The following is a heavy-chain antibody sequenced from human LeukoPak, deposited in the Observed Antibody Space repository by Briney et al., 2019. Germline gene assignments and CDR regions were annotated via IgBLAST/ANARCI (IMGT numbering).Heavy chain of an antibody. V-gene: IGHV3-30*04. CDR3: ARDPRYFDWLLTLRYFDY. CDR2: ISYDGSNK. J-gene: IGHJ4*02. Sequence: GGSLRLSCAASGFTFSSYAMHWVRQAPGKGLEWVAVISYDGSNKYYADSVKGRFTISRDNSKNTLYLQMNSLRAEDTAVYYCARDPRYFDWLLTLRYFDYWGQGTLVTVSS. CDR1: GFTFSSYA. D-gene: IGHD3-9*01.